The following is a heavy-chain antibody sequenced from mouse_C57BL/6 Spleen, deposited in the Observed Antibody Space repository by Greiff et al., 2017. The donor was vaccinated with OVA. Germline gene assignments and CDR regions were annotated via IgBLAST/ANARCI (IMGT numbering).Heavy chain of an antibody. J-gene: IGHJ3*01. V-gene: IGHV1-26*01. CDR1: GYTFTDYY. D-gene: IGHD2-13*01. Sequence: VQLQQSGPELVKPGASVKISCKASGYTFTDYYMNWVKQSHGKSLEWIGDINPNNGGTSYNQKFKGKATLTVDKSSSTAYMELRSLTSEDSAVYYCARGGDYGFAYWGQGTLVTVSA. CDR2: INPNNGGT. CDR3: ARGGDYGFAY.